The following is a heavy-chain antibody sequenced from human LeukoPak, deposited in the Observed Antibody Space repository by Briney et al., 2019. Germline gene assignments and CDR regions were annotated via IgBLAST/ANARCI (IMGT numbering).Heavy chain of an antibody. CDR1: DGSISYYY. V-gene: IGHV4-4*07. CDR3: ARVAPVMHPYFDY. J-gene: IGHJ4*02. CDR2: IYTSGST. D-gene: IGHD2-21*01. Sequence: SETLSLTCSVSDGSISYYYWSWIRQPAGKGLEWIGRIYTSGSTNYNPSLKSRVTMSIDTSNNQFSLKLTSVIAADTAVYYCARVAPVMHPYFDYWGQGILITVSS.